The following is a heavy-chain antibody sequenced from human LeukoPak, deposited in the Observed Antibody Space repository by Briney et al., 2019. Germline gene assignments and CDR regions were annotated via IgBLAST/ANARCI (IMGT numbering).Heavy chain of an antibody. V-gene: IGHV4-4*07. J-gene: IGHJ6*02. CDR2: IYTSGST. D-gene: IGHD6-6*01. CDR1: GGSISSYY. CDR3: ARDMRSSSFYYYYYGMDV. Sequence: PSETLSLTCTVSGGSISSYYWSWIRQPAGKGLEWIGRIYTSGSTNYNPSLKSRVTMSVDTSKNQFSLKLSSVTAADTAVYYCARDMRSSSFYYYYYGMDVWGQGTTVTVSS.